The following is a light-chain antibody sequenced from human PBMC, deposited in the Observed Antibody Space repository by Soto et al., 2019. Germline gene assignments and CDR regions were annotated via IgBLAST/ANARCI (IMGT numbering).Light chain of an antibody. CDR3: QQYDSFSST. V-gene: IGKV1-5*01. CDR2: DAS. CDR1: QTISTW. Sequence: DIQVTQSPPTLSASVGDRVTITCRASQTISTWMAWYQQKPGKAPKLLVYDASTLQSGVASRFSGSGSGTEFSLTISSLQPDDFATYYCQQYDSFSSTFGQGTRLEIK. J-gene: IGKJ5*01.